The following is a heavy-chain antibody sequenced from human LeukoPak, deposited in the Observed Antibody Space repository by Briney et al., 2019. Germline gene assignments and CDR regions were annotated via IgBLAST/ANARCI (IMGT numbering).Heavy chain of an antibody. CDR3: AKVYNWNYQLSDY. V-gene: IGHV3-23*01. CDR1: GFTFSNYA. J-gene: IGHJ4*02. D-gene: IGHD1-1*01. Sequence: GGSLRLSCATFGFTFSNYAMNWVRQAPGKGLEWVSGISASGDSPYYADSVKGRFTISRDNSKNTLYLQMNSLRAGDTAVYYCAKVYNWNYQLSDYWGQGTLVTVSS. CDR2: ISASGDSP.